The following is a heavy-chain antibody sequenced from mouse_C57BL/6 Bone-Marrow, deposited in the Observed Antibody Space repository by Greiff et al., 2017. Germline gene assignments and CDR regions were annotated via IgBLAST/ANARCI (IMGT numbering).Heavy chain of an antibody. V-gene: IGHV1-52*01. Sequence: QVQLQQPGAELVRPGSSVKLSCKASGYTFTSYWMHWVKQRPIQGLEWIGNIDPSDSETHYNQKFKDKATLTVDKSSSTAYMQLSSLTSEDSAVEYCATSDCGKYYAMDYWGQGTSVTVSS. CDR1: GYTFTSYW. CDR2: IDPSDSET. D-gene: IGHD2-1*01. CDR3: ATSDCGKYYAMDY. J-gene: IGHJ4*01.